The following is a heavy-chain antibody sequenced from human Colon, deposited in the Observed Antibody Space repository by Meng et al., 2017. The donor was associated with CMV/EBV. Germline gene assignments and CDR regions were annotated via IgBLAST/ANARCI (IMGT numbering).Heavy chain of an antibody. D-gene: IGHD2-15*01. CDR1: GFAFKNAW. V-gene: IGHV3-74*01. CDR2: SNGDGTVT. CDR3: ARSGVLFALDY. Sequence: CVVSGFAFKNAWMHWVRQDPGKGLVWLSQSNGDGTVTGYADSVRGRFTISRDNAKNTLYLQMSGLRAEDTAVYYCARSGVLFALDYWGQGTLVTVSS. J-gene: IGHJ4*02.